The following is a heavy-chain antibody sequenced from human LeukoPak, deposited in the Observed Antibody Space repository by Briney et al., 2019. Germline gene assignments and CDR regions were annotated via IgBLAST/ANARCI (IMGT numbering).Heavy chain of an antibody. Sequence: SSETLSLTCTVSGGSISSYYWSWIRQPPGKGLEWIGYIYYSGSTNYNPFLKSRVTISVDTSKNQFSLKLSSVTAADTAVYYCARAIPCTSNGCFTREDTYFYYMDVWGRGTTVIVSS. CDR3: ARAIPCTSNGCFTREDTYFYYMDV. J-gene: IGHJ6*03. CDR1: GGSISSYY. V-gene: IGHV4-59*01. CDR2: IYYSGST. D-gene: IGHD2-2*02.